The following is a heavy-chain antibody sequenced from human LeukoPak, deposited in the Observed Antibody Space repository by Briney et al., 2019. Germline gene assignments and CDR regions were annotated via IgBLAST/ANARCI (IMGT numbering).Heavy chain of an antibody. CDR3: AKDRRAAGLVDY. Sequence: GGSLRLSCAASGFTFSSYAMSWVRQAPGKGLEWVAFISYDGSNKYYADSMKGRFTISRDNSKNTLYLQMNSLRAEDTAMYYCAKDRRAAGLVDYWGQGTLVTVSS. D-gene: IGHD6-13*01. CDR2: ISYDGSNK. CDR1: GFTFSSYA. J-gene: IGHJ4*02. V-gene: IGHV3-30*18.